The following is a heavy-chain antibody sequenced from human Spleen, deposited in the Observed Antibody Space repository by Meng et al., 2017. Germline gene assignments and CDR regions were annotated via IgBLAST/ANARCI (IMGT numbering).Heavy chain of an antibody. D-gene: IGHD4-11*01. V-gene: IGHV4-34*01. CDR3: ARGPTTMAHDFDY. J-gene: IGHJ4*02. CDR1: GGSFSDYY. CDR2: INHSGST. Sequence: QVQPQQCGAGLLKPSETLSLTCVVSGGSFSDYYWGWIRQPPGKGLEWIGEINHSGSTNYNPSLESRATISVDTSQNNLSLKLSSVTAADSAVYYCARGPTTMAHDFDYWGQGTLVTVSS.